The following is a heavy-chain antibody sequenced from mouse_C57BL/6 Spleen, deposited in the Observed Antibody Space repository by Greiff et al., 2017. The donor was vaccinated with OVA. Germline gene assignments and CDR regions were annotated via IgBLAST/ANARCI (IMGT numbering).Heavy chain of an antibody. CDR3: ASDGYPYYFDY. CDR1: GFTFSSYA. D-gene: IGHD2-3*01. CDR2: ISDGGSYT. J-gene: IGHJ2*01. V-gene: IGHV5-4*03. Sequence: EVKVVESGGGLVKPGGSLKLSCAASGFTFSSYAMSWVRQTPEKRLEWVATISDGGSYTYYPDNVKGRFTISRDNAKNNLYLQMSHLKSEDTAMYYCASDGYPYYFDYWGQGTTLTVSS.